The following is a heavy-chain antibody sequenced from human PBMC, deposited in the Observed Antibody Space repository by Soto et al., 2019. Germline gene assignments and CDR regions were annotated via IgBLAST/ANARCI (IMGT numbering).Heavy chain of an antibody. V-gene: IGHV4-31*03. J-gene: IGHJ6*02. Sequence: QVQLQESGPGLVKPSQTLSLTCTFSGGSISSGGYYWSWIRQHPGKGLEWIGYIYYSGSTYYNPSLKSRVTISVDTSKNQFSLKLSSVTAADTAVYYCARGPITIFGVVIVRGGMDVWGQGTTVTVSS. CDR2: IYYSGST. D-gene: IGHD3-3*01. CDR1: GGSISSGGYY. CDR3: ARGPITIFGVVIVRGGMDV.